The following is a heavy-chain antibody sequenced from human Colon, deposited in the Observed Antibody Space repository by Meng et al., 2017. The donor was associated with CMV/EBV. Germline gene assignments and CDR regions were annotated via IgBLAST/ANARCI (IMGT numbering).Heavy chain of an antibody. D-gene: IGHD3/OR15-3a*01. CDR2: IYPVDSET. J-gene: IGHJ4*01. Sequence: NGSGYSFSTYYIAWVRQMPGKGLEWMGIIYPVDSETKYSPSFEGQVTISVDKSISTAYLQWSSLKASDSAIYYCARRDVLNMHDVFDVWGQGTLVTVSS. CDR1: GYSFSTYY. V-gene: IGHV5-51*01. CDR3: ARRDVLNMHDVFDV.